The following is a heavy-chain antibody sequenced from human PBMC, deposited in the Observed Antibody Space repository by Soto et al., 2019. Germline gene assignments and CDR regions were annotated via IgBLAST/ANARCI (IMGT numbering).Heavy chain of an antibody. CDR1: GGSISSGGYY. V-gene: IGHV4-31*03. D-gene: IGHD2-15*01. CDR2: IYYSGST. Sequence: SETLSLTCTVSGGSISSGGYYWSWIRQHPGKGLEWIGYIYYSGSTYYNPSLKSRVTISVDTSKNQFSLRLSSVTAADTAVYYCARNLWHRYCSGGSCYSGLDYYYYGIDVWGRGTTFTVSS. CDR3: ARNLWHRYCSGGSCYSGLDYYYYGIDV. J-gene: IGHJ6*02.